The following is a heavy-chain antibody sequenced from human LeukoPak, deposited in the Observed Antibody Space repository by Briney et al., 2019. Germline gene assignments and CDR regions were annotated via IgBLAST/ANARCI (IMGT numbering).Heavy chain of an antibody. CDR3: ARDYSNYDSSWFDP. CDR2: ISAYNGNT. V-gene: IGHV1-18*01. CDR1: GYTFTSYG. J-gene: IGHJ5*02. Sequence: ASVKVSCKASGYTFTSYGIIWVRQAPGQGLEWMGWISAYNGNTNYAQKLQGRVTMTTDTSTSTAYMELRSLRSDDTAVYYCARDYSNYDSSWFDPWGQGTLVTVSS. D-gene: IGHD4-11*01.